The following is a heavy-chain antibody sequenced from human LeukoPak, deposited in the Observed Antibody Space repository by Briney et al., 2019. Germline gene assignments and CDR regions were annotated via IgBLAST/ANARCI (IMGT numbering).Heavy chain of an antibody. CDR1: GFTFSSYG. V-gene: IGHV3-30*18. J-gene: IGHJ4*02. Sequence: GRSLRLSCAASGFTFSSYGMHWVRQAPGKGLEWVAVISYDGSNKYYADSVKGRFTISRDNSKNTLYLQMNSLRAEDTAVYYCAKVTDSRSVDYWGQGTLVTVSS. CDR3: AKVTDSRSVDY. D-gene: IGHD3-22*01. CDR2: ISYDGSNK.